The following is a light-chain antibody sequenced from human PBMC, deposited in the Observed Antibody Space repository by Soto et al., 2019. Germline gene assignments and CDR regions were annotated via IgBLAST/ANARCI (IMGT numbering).Light chain of an antibody. CDR2: EVI. V-gene: IGLV2-14*01. CDR3: SSYTSSSTSVV. J-gene: IGLJ2*01. Sequence: QSALTQPASVSGSPRQSITISCTGTSTDVGGYNYVAWYQQHPGKAPKLLIYEVINRPSGVSSRFSGSKSGNTASLTIAALQAEDEADYYCSSYTSSSTSVVFGGGSKVTVL. CDR1: STDVGGYNY.